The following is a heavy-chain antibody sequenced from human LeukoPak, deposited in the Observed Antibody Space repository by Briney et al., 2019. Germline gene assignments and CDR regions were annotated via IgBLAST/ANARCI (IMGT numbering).Heavy chain of an antibody. CDR1: GFTVSSNY. Sequence: GGSLRLSCAASGFTVSSNYMSWARQAPGKGLEWVSVIYSGGSTYYADSVKGRFTISRDNSKNTLYLQMNSLRAEDTAVYYCARAVRYNWNYSVKLRGQLGWFDPWGQGTLVTVSS. CDR3: ARAVRYNWNYSVKLRGQLGWFDP. J-gene: IGHJ5*02. V-gene: IGHV3-53*01. CDR2: IYSGGST. D-gene: IGHD1-7*01.